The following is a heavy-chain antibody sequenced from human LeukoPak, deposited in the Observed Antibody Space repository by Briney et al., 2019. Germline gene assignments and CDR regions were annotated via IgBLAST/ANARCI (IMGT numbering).Heavy chain of an antibody. J-gene: IGHJ3*02. CDR3: ARARSSYGYGDAFDI. Sequence: GGALRLSCAASGFTFSTYAMHWVRQAPGKGLEWVAVISYDGSSKYDADSVKGRFTISRDNSKNTLYLQMNSLRAEDTAVYYRARARSSYGYGDAFDIWGQGTMVTVSS. CDR2: ISYDGSSK. V-gene: IGHV3-30*04. CDR1: GFTFSTYA. D-gene: IGHD5-18*01.